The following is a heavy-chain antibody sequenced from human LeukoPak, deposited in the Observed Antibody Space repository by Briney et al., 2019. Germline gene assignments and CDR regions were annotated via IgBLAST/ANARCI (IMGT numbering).Heavy chain of an antibody. D-gene: IGHD5-12*01. CDR2: ISGSGGST. Sequence: GGSLRLSCAASGFTFSSYGMSWVRQAPGKGLEWVSAISGSGGSTYYADSVKGRFTISRDNSKNSLYLQMNSLRAEDTAVYYCTTAMGRWLRFPDYWGQGTLVTVSS. CDR1: GFTFSSYG. J-gene: IGHJ4*02. V-gene: IGHV3-23*01. CDR3: TTAMGRWLRFPDY.